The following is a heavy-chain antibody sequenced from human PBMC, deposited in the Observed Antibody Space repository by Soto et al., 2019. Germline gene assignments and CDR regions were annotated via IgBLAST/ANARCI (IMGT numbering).Heavy chain of an antibody. D-gene: IGHD1-26*01. CDR3: VTVNLVGAAYYFDY. J-gene: IGHJ4*02. V-gene: IGHV4-30-4*01. CDR2: VYYSGAT. CDR1: GGSIRNGDYY. Sequence: SETLSLTCTVSGGSIRNGDYYWGWIRQPPGKGLEWIGYVYYSGATYSHPSLNSRVSISVDTSENQFSLRLTSVTAADTAVYYCVTVNLVGAAYYFDYWGPGTLVTVSS.